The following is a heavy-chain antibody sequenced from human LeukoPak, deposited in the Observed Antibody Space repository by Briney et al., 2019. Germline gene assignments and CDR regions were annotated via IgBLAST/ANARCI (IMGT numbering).Heavy chain of an antibody. CDR2: IIPILGIA. CDR1: GGTFSSYA. D-gene: IGHD2-15*01. V-gene: IGHV1-69*04. Sequence: ASVKVSCKASGGTFSSYAISWVRQAPGQGLEWMGRIIPILGIANYAQKFQGRVTITADKSTSTAYMELSSLRSEDTAVYYCARAPGYCSGGSCSLYFDHWGQGTLVTVSS. J-gene: IGHJ4*02. CDR3: ARAPGYCSGGSCSLYFDH.